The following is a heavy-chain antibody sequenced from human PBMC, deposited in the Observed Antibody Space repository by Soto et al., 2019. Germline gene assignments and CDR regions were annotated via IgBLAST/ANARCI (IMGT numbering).Heavy chain of an antibody. CDR2: ISAYNGNI. CDR3: ASGHDILTGWKCTL. CDR1: GYDFTNYG. J-gene: IGHJ4*02. D-gene: IGHD3-9*01. Sequence: QVRLVQSGAEVKKPGASVKVSCKTYGYDFTNYGINWVRQAPGQGLEWMGWISAYNGNIVYAQNFRGRATLTTDTSTGSAYMELRSLRSDDTPVYYCASGHDILTGWKCTLWGQGTLVTVSS. V-gene: IGHV1-18*01.